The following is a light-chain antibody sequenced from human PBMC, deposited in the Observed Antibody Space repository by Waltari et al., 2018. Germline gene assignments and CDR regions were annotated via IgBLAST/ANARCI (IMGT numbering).Light chain of an antibody. CDR1: DSDIGTYNY. V-gene: IGLV2-11*01. CDR3: CSYGGSFSVV. CDR2: DVS. Sequence: QSALTQPRSVSGSPGQSLTISCTGTDSDIGTYNYVSWYQQYPGKAPKLMMYDVSGRPSGVPGRFSGSKSGKTASLTISGLQADDEADYYCCSYGGSFSVVFGGGTKLTVL. J-gene: IGLJ2*01.